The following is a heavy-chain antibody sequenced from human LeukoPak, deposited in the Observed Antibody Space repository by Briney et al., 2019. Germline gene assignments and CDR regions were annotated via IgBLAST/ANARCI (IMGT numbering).Heavy chain of an antibody. CDR2: ISSNGGST. V-gene: IGHV3-64*01. CDR1: GFTFSSYA. D-gene: IGHD3-3*01. J-gene: IGHJ4*02. Sequence: PGGSLRLSCAASGFTFSSYAMHWVRQAPGKGLEYVSAISSNGGSTYYANSVKGRFTISRDNSKNTLYLQMGSLRAEDMAVYYCARDHSGGYYTYYFDYWGQGTLVTVSS. CDR3: ARDHSGGYYTYYFDY.